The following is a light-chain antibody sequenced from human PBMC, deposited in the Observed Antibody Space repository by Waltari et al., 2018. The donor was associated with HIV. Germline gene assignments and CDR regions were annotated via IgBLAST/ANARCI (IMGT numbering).Light chain of an antibody. CDR2: SAS. CDR1: QDISKY. J-gene: IGKJ1*01. Sequence: DIPMTQSPSSMSASVGDSVTITCRAIQDISKYLAWYQQKPGKVPNLLIYSASTLHSGVPSRFSGSRSGTDFTLTISSLQPEDVATYYCQKYNSAPWTFGQGTKVEI. V-gene: IGKV1-27*01. CDR3: QKYNSAPWT.